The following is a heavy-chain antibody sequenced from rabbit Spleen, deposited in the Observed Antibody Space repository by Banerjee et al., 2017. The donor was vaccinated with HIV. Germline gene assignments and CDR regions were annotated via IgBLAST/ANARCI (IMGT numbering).Heavy chain of an antibody. J-gene: IGHJ4*01. Sequence: QSLEESGGDLVKPGASLTLTCTASGFSFSSSYCVCWVRQAPGKGLEWIACIYAGSSASTYYASWAKGRFTVSKASSTTVTLQMTSLTAADTATYFCARGYTYSYVGVAYVTDYFNLWGPGTLVTVS. CDR3: ARGYTYSYVGVAYVTDYFNL. D-gene: IGHD6-1*01. CDR1: GFSFSSSYC. CDR2: IYAGSSAST. V-gene: IGHV1S40*01.